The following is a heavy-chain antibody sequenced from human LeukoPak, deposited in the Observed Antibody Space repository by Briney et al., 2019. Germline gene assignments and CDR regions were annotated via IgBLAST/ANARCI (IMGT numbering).Heavy chain of an antibody. CDR2: IIPIFGTA. J-gene: IGHJ4*02. CDR1: GGTFSSYA. V-gene: IGHV1-69*05. CDR3: ARESVAARPPDY. Sequence: ASVKVSCKASGGTFSSYAISWVRQAPGQGLEWMGRIIPIFGTANYAQKFQGRVTITTDESTSTAYMELSGLRSEDTAVYYCARESVAARPPDYWGQGTLVTVSS. D-gene: IGHD6-6*01.